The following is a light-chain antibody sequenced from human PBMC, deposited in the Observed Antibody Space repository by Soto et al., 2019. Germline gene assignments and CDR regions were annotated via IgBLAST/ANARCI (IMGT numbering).Light chain of an antibody. CDR2: GAS. Sequence: MNKSPSSLSAYVGDRVTITCRASHPISNYLNWYQHRPGKAPKLLIYGASTLQSGVPSRFSGSESGTDFTLTITSLQPEDCATYYCQQTYATPITFGHGTRLEI. CDR1: HPISNY. V-gene: IGKV1-39*01. CDR3: QQTYATPIT. J-gene: IGKJ5*01.